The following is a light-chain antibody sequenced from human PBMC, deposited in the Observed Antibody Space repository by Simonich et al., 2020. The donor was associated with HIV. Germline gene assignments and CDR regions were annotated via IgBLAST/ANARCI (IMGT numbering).Light chain of an antibody. V-gene: IGLV3-1*01. CDR1: KLGGKY. Sequence: SYELTQPPSVSVSPGQQASITRSGDKLGGKYVCWYQQKPGQSPVVVIYQDTKRPSGIPERCSGSNSGNTATLTISGTQAMDEADYYCQAWDSSTAVLFGGGTKLTVL. CDR2: QDT. J-gene: IGLJ2*01. CDR3: QAWDSSTAVL.